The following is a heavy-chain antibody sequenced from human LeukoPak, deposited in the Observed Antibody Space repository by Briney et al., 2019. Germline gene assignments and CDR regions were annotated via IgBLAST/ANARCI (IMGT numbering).Heavy chain of an antibody. CDR3: ARVKVGATAPLDY. V-gene: IGHV1-46*01. Sequence: ASVKVSCKASGYTFTSYYMHWVRQAPGRGLEWIGIISPSGGSTSYAQKFQGRVTMTRDTSTSTVYMELSSLRSEDTAVYYCARVKVGATAPLDYWGQGTLVTVSS. CDR1: GYTFTSYY. J-gene: IGHJ4*02. D-gene: IGHD1-26*01. CDR2: ISPSGGST.